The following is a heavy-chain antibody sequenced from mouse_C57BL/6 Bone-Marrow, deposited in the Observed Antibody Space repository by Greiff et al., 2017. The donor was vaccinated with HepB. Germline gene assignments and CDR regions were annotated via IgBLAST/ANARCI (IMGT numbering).Heavy chain of an antibody. J-gene: IGHJ1*03. D-gene: IGHD2-2*01. Sequence: QLQQPGAELVRPGSSVKLSCKASGYTFTSYWMDWVKQRPGQGLEWIGNIYPSDSETHYNQKFKDKATLTVDKSSSTAYMQLSSLTSEDSAVYYCARRGVRGYWYFDVWGTGTTVTVSS. CDR3: ARRGVRGYWYFDV. CDR2: IYPSDSET. CDR1: GYTFTSYW. V-gene: IGHV1-61*01.